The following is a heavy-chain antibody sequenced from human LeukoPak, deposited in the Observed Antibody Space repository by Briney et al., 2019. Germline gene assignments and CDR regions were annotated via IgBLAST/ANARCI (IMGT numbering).Heavy chain of an antibody. Sequence: GASVKVSCKASGYTFTSYYMHWVRQAPGQGLEWMGIINPSGGSTSYAQKFQGRVTMTRDTSTSTVYMELSSLRSEDTAAYYCARSLYDILTGYEMGYWGQGTLVTVSS. J-gene: IGHJ4*02. D-gene: IGHD3-9*01. V-gene: IGHV1-46*01. CDR2: INPSGGST. CDR3: ARSLYDILTGYEMGY. CDR1: GYTFTSYY.